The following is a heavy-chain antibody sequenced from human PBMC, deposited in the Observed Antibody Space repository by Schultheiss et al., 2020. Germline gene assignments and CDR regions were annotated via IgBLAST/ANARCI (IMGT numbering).Heavy chain of an antibody. Sequence: GGSLRLSCAASGFTFSSYWMSWVRQAPGKGLEWVAVISYDGSNKYYADSVKGRFTISRDNSKNTLFLQMNSLRAEDTAMYYCARERQVAGLDYWGRGTLVTFSS. J-gene: IGHJ4*02. D-gene: IGHD6-19*01. CDR3: ARERQVAGLDY. CDR2: ISYDGSNK. CDR1: GFTFSSYW. V-gene: IGHV3-30*03.